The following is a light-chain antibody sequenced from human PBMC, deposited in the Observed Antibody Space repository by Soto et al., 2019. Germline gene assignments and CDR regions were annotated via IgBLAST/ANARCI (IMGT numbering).Light chain of an antibody. CDR1: QSVSSN. Sequence: EIVMTQSPATLSVSPGERATLSCRASQSVSSNLAWYQQKPGQAPRLLNYGASTRATGIPARFSGSGSGTEFPLTVSSLQSEDLAVYYCQQYNSWPPLTFGGGTKVEIK. J-gene: IGKJ4*01. CDR2: GAS. CDR3: QQYNSWPPLT. V-gene: IGKV3-15*01.